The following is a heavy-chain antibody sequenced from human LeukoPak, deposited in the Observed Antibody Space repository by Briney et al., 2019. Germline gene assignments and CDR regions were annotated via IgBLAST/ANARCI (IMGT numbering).Heavy chain of an antibody. D-gene: IGHD3-22*01. Sequence: ASVKVSCKASGGTFSSYAISWVRQAPGQGLEWMGGIIPIFGTANYAQKFQGRVTITTDESTSTAYMELSSLRSEDTAVYYCARTLQYYYDSSGYYYVFDYWGQGTLVTVSS. CDR1: GGTFSSYA. CDR3: ARTLQYYYDSSGYYYVFDY. J-gene: IGHJ4*02. V-gene: IGHV1-69*05. CDR2: IIPIFGTA.